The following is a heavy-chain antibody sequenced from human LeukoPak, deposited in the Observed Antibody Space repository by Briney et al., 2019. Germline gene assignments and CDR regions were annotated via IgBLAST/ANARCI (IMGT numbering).Heavy chain of an antibody. V-gene: IGHV3-11*01. CDR3: AKDGDYYGSGSDDAFDI. J-gene: IGHJ3*02. D-gene: IGHD3-10*01. CDR2: ISGDGTVK. CDR1: GFTFSDYY. Sequence: EGSLRLSCTVSGFTFSDYYMSWIRQAPGKGLECVSYISGDGTVKNYADFVKGRFTISRDNAQKSVYLQMDSLSVEDTAVYYCAKDGDYYGSGSDDAFDIWGQGTMVTVSS.